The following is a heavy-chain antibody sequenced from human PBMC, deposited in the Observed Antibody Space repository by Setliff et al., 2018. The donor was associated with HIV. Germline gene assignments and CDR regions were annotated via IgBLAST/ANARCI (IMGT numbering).Heavy chain of an antibody. V-gene: IGHV4-34*01. CDR1: GGSFSDYY. Sequence: NPSETLSLTCTVSGGSFSDYYWTWIRQPPNEGLEWIGEINDRGNTNYMPSLRSRVTISVDTSKNQFSLKLTSVTAADSAIYYCARGRHIEATIPLDHWGQGTLVTSPQ. J-gene: IGHJ4*02. D-gene: IGHD5-12*01. CDR2: INDRGNT. CDR3: ARGRHIEATIPLDH.